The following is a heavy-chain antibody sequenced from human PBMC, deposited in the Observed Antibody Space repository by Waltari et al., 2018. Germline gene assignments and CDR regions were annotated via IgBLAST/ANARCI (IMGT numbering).Heavy chain of an antibody. V-gene: IGHV4-39*01. J-gene: IGHJ6*02. CDR2: IYYSGST. CDR1: GGSISSSSYY. Sequence: QLQLQESGPGLVKPSETLSLTCTVSGGSISSSSYYWGWIRQPPGKGLEWIGSIYYSGSTYYNRSLKSRVTISVDTSKNQFSLKLSSVTAADTAVYYCARRDYDFWEGYYGMDVWGQGTTVTVSS. D-gene: IGHD3-3*01. CDR3: ARRDYDFWEGYYGMDV.